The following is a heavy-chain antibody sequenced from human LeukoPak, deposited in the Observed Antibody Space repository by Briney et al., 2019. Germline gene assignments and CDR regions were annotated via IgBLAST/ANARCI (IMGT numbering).Heavy chain of an antibody. J-gene: IGHJ4*02. V-gene: IGHV1-69*05. Sequence: GSSVKVSCKTSGGSFISYAISWVRQAPGQGLEWMGGIIPMFRTPNYAQKFQGRVTITTDESTNTAYMEVSRLRSEDTAVYYCARAGVAVAGLALDYWGQGTLVTVSS. D-gene: IGHD6-19*01. CDR1: GGSFISYA. CDR2: IIPMFRTP. CDR3: ARAGVAVAGLALDY.